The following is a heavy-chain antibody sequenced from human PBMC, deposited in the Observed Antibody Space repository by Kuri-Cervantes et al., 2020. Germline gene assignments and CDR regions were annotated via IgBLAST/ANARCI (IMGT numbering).Heavy chain of an antibody. J-gene: IGHJ4*02. V-gene: IGHV3-33*01. Sequence: LSLTCAASGFNFSTYGMHWVRQAPGKGLDWVAVIWYDGSNKNYVDSVKGRFTISRDNSKDTLFLQMHGLRVEDTAIYYCARDRASYYDSSGYYSGYWGQGTLVTVSS. CDR3: ARDRASYYDSSGYYSGY. CDR1: GFNFSTYG. D-gene: IGHD3-22*01. CDR2: IWYDGSNK.